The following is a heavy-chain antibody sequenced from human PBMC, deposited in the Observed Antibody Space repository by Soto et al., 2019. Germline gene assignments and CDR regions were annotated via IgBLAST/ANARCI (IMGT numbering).Heavy chain of an antibody. CDR1: VCTFTDYG. CDR2: ISAYNGNT. CDR3: GRYQRLLYFDLLSIGGYYYRSMEV. V-gene: IGHV1-18*01. D-gene: IGHD3-9*01. J-gene: IGHJ6*02. Sequence: SAVKVSCKASVCTFTDYGISWLRQAPGRGLERKGWISAYNGNTNYAQKLQGRVTMTTDTDTSRADLELMSLRTGDTAVHYCGRYQRLLYFDLLSIGGYYYRSMEVRGHGTTVTAFS.